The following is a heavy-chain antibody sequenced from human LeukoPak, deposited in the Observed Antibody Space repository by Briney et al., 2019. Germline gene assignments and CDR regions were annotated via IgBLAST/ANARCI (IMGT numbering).Heavy chain of an antibody. CDR1: GGTFSSYA. J-gene: IGHJ4*02. Sequence: SVKVSCKASGGTFSSYAISWVRQAPGQGLEWMGRIIPIFGTATYAQKFQGRVTITTDESTSTAYMALSSLRSEDTAVYYCARDHYYDSSGYYYVTPSVFDYWGQGTLVTVSS. D-gene: IGHD3-22*01. CDR2: IIPIFGTA. V-gene: IGHV1-69*05. CDR3: ARDHYYDSSGYYYVTPSVFDY.